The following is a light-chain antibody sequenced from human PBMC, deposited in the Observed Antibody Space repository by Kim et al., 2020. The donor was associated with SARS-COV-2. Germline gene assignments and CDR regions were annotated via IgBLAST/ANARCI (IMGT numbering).Light chain of an antibody. CDR2: RNN. CDR1: RSNIGSNT. V-gene: IGLV1-44*01. Sequence: RVTISCSGSRSNIGSNTMNSYQQFPGTAPKLLIYRNNQRPSGVPDRFSGSKFGTSASLAISGLQSDDEADYYCATWDDSLNGGVVFGGGTQLTVL. J-gene: IGLJ2*01. CDR3: ATWDDSLNGGVV.